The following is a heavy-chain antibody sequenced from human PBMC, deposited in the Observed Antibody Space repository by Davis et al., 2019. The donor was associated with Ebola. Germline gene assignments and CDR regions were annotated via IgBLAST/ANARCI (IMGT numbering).Heavy chain of an antibody. D-gene: IGHD6-19*01. J-gene: IGHJ4*02. V-gene: IGHV1-18*01. CDR1: GYTFTSYG. Sequence: ASVKVSCKTSGYTFTSYGISWVRQAPGQGLEWVGWINTHNGNTNLAQKLHDRVTLTTDTSTSTAYMEMRSLRSEDTAVYYCARDLVSGWYICDSWGQGTLVSVSS. CDR3: ARDLVSGWYICDS. CDR2: INTHNGNT.